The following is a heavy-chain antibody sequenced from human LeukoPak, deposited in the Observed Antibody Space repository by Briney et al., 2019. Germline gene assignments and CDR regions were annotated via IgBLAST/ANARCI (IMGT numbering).Heavy chain of an antibody. J-gene: IGHJ5*02. CDR3: ARQGYCSGGSCYAGLNWFDP. V-gene: IGHV4-30-4*01. CDR2: IYYSGST. CDR1: GGSISSGDYY. D-gene: IGHD2-15*01. Sequence: SETLSLTCTVSGGSISSGDYYWSWIRQPPGKGLEWIVYIYYSGSTYYNPSLKSRVTISVDTSKNQFSLKLSSVSAADTAVYYCARQGYCSGGSCYAGLNWFDPWGQGTLVTVSS.